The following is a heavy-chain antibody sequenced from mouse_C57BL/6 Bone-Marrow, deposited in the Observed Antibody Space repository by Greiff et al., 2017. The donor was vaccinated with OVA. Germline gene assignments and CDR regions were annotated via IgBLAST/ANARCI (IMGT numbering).Heavy chain of an antibody. CDR1: GYTFTSYD. Sequence: VHLVESGPELVKPGASVKLSCKASGYTFTSYDINWVKQRPGQGLEWIGWIYPRDGSTKYNEKFKGKATLTVDTSSSTAYMELHSLTSEDSAVYFCQRSIYYFDYWGQGTTLTVSS. D-gene: IGHD2-10*02. CDR3: QRSIYYFDY. CDR2: IYPRDGST. J-gene: IGHJ2*01. V-gene: IGHV1-85*01.